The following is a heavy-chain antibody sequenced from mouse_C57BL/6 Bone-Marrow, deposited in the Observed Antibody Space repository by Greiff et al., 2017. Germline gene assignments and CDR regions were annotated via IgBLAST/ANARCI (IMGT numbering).Heavy chain of an antibody. V-gene: IGHV3-5*01. J-gene: IGHJ1*03. CDR3: ARECGSSYWYFDV. D-gene: IGHD1-1*01. CDR1: GISITTGNYR. Sequence: VQLKESGPGLVKPSQTVFLTCTVTGISITTGNYRWSWIRQFPGNKLEWIGYIYYSGTITYNPSLTSRTTITRDTPKNQFFLEMNSLTAEDTATYYCARECGSSYWYFDVWGTGTTVTVSS. CDR2: IYYSGTI.